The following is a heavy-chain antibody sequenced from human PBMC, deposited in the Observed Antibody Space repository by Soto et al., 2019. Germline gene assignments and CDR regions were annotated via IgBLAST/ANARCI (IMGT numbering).Heavy chain of an antibody. J-gene: IGHJ5*02. V-gene: IGHV1-24*01. CDR3: ATGDNTMVRGLYNWFDP. CDR1: GYTLTELS. Sequence: QVQLVQSGAEVKKPGASVKVSCKVSGYTLTELSMHWVRQAPGKGLEWMGGFDPEDGETIYAQKFQGRVTMTEETSKDTAYMELSSLRSEDTAVYYCATGDNTMVRGLYNWFDPWGQGTLVTVSS. D-gene: IGHD3-10*01. CDR2: FDPEDGET.